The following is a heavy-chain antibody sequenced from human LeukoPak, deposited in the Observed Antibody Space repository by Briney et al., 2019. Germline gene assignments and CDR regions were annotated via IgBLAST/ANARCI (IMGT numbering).Heavy chain of an antibody. Sequence: GRSLRLSCAASGFTFSSYAMHWVRQAPGKGLEWVAVISYDGSNKYYADSVKGRFTISRDNSKNTLYLQMNSLRAEDTAVYYCARVGVGATNERKEYYYYYYMGVWGKGTTVTISS. V-gene: IGHV3-30*04. J-gene: IGHJ6*03. CDR2: ISYDGSNK. CDR3: ARVGVGATNERKEYYYYYYMGV. CDR1: GFTFSSYA. D-gene: IGHD1-26*01.